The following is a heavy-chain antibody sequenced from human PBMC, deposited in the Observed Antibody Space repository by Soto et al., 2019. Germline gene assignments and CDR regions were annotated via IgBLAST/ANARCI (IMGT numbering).Heavy chain of an antibody. V-gene: IGHV3-21*01. CDR2: ISFSSSDI. CDR3: ARGGLWGYGPFDY. J-gene: IGHJ4*02. CDR1: GFTLSSYS. D-gene: IGHD3-16*01. Sequence: EVQLVESGGGLVKPGGSLRLSCGASGFTLSSYSMNWVRQAPGKGLEWVSFISFSSSDIYYADSVKGRFTISRDNAKNSLYLQMNSLRAEDTAVYYCARGGLWGYGPFDYWGQGTLVTVSS.